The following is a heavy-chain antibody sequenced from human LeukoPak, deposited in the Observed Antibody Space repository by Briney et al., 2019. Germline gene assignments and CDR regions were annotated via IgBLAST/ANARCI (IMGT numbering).Heavy chain of an antibody. Sequence: GESLRISCKGSGFSFTNYWIGWVRQMPGKGLEWMGIIYPGDSDTRYSPSFQGQVTISADKSISTAYLQWTSLKASDTAMYYCARSWVAGYGTVLDYWGQGTLVTVSS. CDR1: GFSFTNYW. CDR2: IYPGDSDT. CDR3: ARSWVAGYGTVLDY. V-gene: IGHV5-51*01. J-gene: IGHJ4*02. D-gene: IGHD6-19*01.